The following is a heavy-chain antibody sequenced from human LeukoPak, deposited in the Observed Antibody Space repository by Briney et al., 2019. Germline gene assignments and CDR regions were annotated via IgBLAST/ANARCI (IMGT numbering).Heavy chain of an antibody. CDR3: ARGDSSSWYYFDY. J-gene: IGHJ4*02. CDR1: GYTFTGYY. CDR2: INPNSGGT. D-gene: IGHD6-13*01. V-gene: IGHV1-2*02. Sequence: ASVKVSCKASGYTFTGYYMRWVRQAPGQGLEWMGWINPNSGGTNYAQKFQGRVTMTRDTSISTAYMELSRLRSDDTAVYYCARGDSSSWYYFDYWGQGTLVTVSS.